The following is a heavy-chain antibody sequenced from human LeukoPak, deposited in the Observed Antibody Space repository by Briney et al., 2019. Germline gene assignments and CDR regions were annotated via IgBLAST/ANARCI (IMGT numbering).Heavy chain of an antibody. CDR3: ARATRTWSHY. CDR1: GGSISSSSYY. V-gene: IGHV4-39*07. CDR2: IYYSGST. Sequence: SETLSLTCTVSGGSISSSSYYWGWIRQPPGKGLEWTGSIYYSGSTYYNPSLRSRVTISVDTSKSQFSLKLSSVTAADTAVYYCARATRTWSHYWGQGTLVTVSS. D-gene: IGHD2-15*01. J-gene: IGHJ4*02.